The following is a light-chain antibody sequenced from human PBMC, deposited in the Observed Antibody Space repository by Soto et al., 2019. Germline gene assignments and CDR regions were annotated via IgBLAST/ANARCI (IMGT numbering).Light chain of an antibody. CDR1: QDIRKY. CDR3: QHYNSYSEA. Sequence: IQMTQSPSSLSASVGDRVTITCQATQDIRKYLNWYQQKPGKAPKLLIYKASTLKSGVPSRFSGSGSGTEFTLTISSLQPDGFATYYCQHYNSYSEAFGQGTKVDIK. CDR2: KAS. J-gene: IGKJ1*01. V-gene: IGKV1-5*03.